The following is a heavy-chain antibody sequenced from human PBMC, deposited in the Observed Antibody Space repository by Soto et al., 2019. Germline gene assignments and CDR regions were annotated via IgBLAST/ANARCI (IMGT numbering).Heavy chain of an antibody. CDR3: ARDGGTYGMDV. Sequence: PSETLSLTCTVSGGSISSYYWNWIRQPPGKGLEWIGYIYYSGSTNYNPSLKSRVTISVDTSKNQFSLKLSSVTAADTAVYYCARDGGTYGMDVWGQGPRSPSP. J-gene: IGHJ6*02. V-gene: IGHV4-59*01. CDR1: GGSISSYY. CDR2: IYYSGST. D-gene: IGHD3-16*01.